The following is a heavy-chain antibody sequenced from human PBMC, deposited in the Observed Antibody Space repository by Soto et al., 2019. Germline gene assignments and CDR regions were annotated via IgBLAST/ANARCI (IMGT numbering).Heavy chain of an antibody. D-gene: IGHD3-16*01. CDR1: GGSITSGPYY. V-gene: IGHV4-61*01. CDR2: IYYTGRT. J-gene: IGHJ4*02. CDR3: ERDLGGPSDY. Sequence: SETLSLTCTVSGGSITSGPYYWSWFRQPPGKGLEFIGNIYYTGRTNYNPSLKSRLAVSVDTSKNQFSLRLRSVTAADTALYYCERDLGGPSDYWGQGTLVTVSS.